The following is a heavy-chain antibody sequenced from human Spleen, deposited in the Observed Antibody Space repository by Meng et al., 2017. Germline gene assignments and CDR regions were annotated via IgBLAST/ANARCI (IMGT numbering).Heavy chain of an antibody. D-gene: IGHD3-10*01. CDR3: AGGGNWFDP. J-gene: IGHJ5*02. CDR1: GFSFSDYW. CDR2: IDGDGSST. Sequence: VQLVESGGGLVQPGGSLRLSCAASGFSFSDYWMHWVRQAPGKGLVWVSRIDGDGSSTTYADSVKGRFTISRDNTKNTVYLQMNSLRVDDTAVYYCAGGGNWFDPWGLGTLVTVSS. V-gene: IGHV3-74*01.